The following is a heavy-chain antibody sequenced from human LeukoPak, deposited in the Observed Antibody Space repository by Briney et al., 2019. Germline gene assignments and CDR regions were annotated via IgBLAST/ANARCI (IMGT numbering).Heavy chain of an antibody. J-gene: IGHJ4*02. CDR3: ARGARGAAAGSSDY. Sequence: SETLSLTCAVYGGSFSGYYWSWIRQPPGKGLEWIGEINHSGSTNYNPSLKSRVTISVDTSKNQSSLKLSSVTAADTAVYYCARGARGAAAGSSDYWGQGTLVTVSS. CDR1: GGSFSGYY. D-gene: IGHD6-13*01. V-gene: IGHV4-34*01. CDR2: INHSGST.